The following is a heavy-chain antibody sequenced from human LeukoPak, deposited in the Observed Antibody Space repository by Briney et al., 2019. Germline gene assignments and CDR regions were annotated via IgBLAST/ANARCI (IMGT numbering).Heavy chain of an antibody. V-gene: IGHV1-69-2*01. CDR1: GYTFTDYY. Sequence: ATVKISCKVSGYTFTDYYMRWVQQAPGKGLEWMGLVDPEDGETIYAEKFQGRVTITADTSTDTAYMELSSLRSEDTAVYYCATGRWLQPFDPWGQGTLVTVSS. CDR2: VDPEDGET. D-gene: IGHD5-24*01. J-gene: IGHJ5*02. CDR3: ATGRWLQPFDP.